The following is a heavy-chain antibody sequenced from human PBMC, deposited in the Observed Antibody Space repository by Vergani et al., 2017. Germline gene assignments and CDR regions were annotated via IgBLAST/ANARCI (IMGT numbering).Heavy chain of an antibody. CDR3: ESLFAGTTVYYYGMDV. CDR2: INHSGST. Sequence: QVQLQQWGAGLLKPSETLSLTCAVYGGSFSGYYWSWIRQPPGKGLEWIGEINHSGSTNYNPSLKSRVTISVDTSKNQFSLKLSSVTAADTAVYYCESLFAGTTVYYYGMDVWGQGTTVTVSS. CDR1: GGSFSGYY. D-gene: IGHD1-7*01. J-gene: IGHJ6*02. V-gene: IGHV4-34*01.